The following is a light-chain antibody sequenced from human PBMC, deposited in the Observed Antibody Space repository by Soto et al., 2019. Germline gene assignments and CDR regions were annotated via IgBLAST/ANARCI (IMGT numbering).Light chain of an antibody. J-gene: IGKJ1*01. CDR1: QSVSSSF. CDR3: QQYGSSPWT. V-gene: IGKV3-20*01. Sequence: EIVLTQSPGTLSLSPGEGATLSCRASQSVSSSFLAWYQQKPGQAPRLLIYGASSRATGIPDRFRGSASGTYFTLTSSSLEPEEVALYYCQQYGSSPWTFGQGTKVEIK. CDR2: GAS.